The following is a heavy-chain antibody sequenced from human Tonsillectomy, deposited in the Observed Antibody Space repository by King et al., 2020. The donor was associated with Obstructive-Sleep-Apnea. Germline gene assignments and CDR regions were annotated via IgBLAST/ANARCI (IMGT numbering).Heavy chain of an antibody. CDR3: ARGLGYSYGYSFDY. CDR2: LYSGGAT. D-gene: IGHD5-18*01. J-gene: IGHJ4*02. CDR1: GFTVSSTY. Sequence: VQLVESGGGLVQPGGSLRLSCAVSGFTVSSTYMSWVRQAPGKGLEWVSTLYSGGATDYADSVKVRFTISRDTSKKTLYLKMNSLRAEETAVYFCARGLGYSYGYSFDYWGQGTLVTVSS. V-gene: IGHV3-66*01.